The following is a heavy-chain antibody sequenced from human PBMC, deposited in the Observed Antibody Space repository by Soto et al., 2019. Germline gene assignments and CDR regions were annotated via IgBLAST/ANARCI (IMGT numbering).Heavy chain of an antibody. Sequence: QITLKESGRTLVKPTQTLTLTCTFSGFSISTSGVGVGWIRQPPGKAQEWLALIYWDDDKRYSPSLKSRLSITKDTSRNQVVLTLTKLDTVDTATYYCARGGWTTYYSPFFDYWGQGTLVTVSS. CDR2: IYWDDDK. J-gene: IGHJ4*02. CDR3: ARGGWTTYYSPFFDY. D-gene: IGHD3-10*01. CDR1: GFSISTSGVG. V-gene: IGHV2-5*02.